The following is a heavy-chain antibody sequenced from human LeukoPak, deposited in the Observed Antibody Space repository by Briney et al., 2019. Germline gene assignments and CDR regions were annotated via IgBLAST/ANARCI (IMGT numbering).Heavy chain of an antibody. CDR2: INHSGST. D-gene: IGHD3-10*01. CDR1: GGSFSGYY. V-gene: IGHV4-34*01. J-gene: IGHJ6*03. Sequence: SETLSLTCAVYGGSFSGYYWSWIRQPPGKGLEWIGEINHSGSTNYNPSLKSRVTISVDTSKNQFSLKLSSVTAADTAVYYCARRAAALPRVPKSHMDVWGKGTTVTVSS. CDR3: ARRAAALPRVPKSHMDV.